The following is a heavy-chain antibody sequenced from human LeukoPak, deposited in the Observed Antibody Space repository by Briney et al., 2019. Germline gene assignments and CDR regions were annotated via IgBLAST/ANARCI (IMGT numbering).Heavy chain of an antibody. CDR3: ARHSDCGGDCPFDY. CDR1: GYNLVSYW. J-gene: IGHJ4*02. D-gene: IGHD2-21*02. CDR2: IHPGDSES. Sequence: GESLKISCKASGYNLVSYWIAWLRQMPGRGLEWMGVIHPGDSESRYSSSFQGQVTISVDKSINSAYLQWSSLKASDTAMYYCARHSDCGGDCPFDYWGQGTLVTVSS. V-gene: IGHV5-51*01.